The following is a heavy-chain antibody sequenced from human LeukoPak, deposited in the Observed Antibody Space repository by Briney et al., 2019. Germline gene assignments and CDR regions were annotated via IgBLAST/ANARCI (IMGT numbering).Heavy chain of an antibody. Sequence: ASVKVSCKASGYTFTGYYIHWVRQAPGQGLGWMGWINPNSGGTNYAQKFQGRVTMTRDTSISTAYMELSRLRSDDTAVYYCARGPRLIYCSGGSCFRMWDVQFDPWGQGTLVTVSS. D-gene: IGHD2-15*01. CDR3: ARGPRLIYCSGGSCFRMWDVQFDP. CDR2: INPNSGGT. J-gene: IGHJ5*02. CDR1: GYTFTGYY. V-gene: IGHV1-2*02.